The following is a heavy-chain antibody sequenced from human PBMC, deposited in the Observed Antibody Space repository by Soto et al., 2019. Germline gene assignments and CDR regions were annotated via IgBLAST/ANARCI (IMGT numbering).Heavy chain of an antibody. Sequence: QEELVESGGGVVQPGRSLRLSCAASGFTFSGFGMHWVRQAPGKGLEWGAVISYDGTNAIYADSVKGRFSVSRDNSKNIMYLQMNRLRNEDTAMYYCARCGRVEVGTSPPTDLWGQGTLVTVSS. V-gene: IGHV3-30*03. CDR2: ISYDGTNA. CDR3: ARCGRVEVGTSPPTDL. CDR1: GFTFSGFG. J-gene: IGHJ5*02. D-gene: IGHD1-26*01.